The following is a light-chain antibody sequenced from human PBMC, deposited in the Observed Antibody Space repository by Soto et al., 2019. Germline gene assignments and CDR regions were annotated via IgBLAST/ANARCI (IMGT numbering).Light chain of an antibody. Sequence: EIVLTQSPATLSLSPGERATLSCGASQTVSSKYLAWYQQKPGLAPRLLIYGASSRASGIPDRFSGTGSGTDFTLTFSRLEPEDFAVYYCQQYGSSRTFGQGTKVDIK. CDR3: QQYGSSRT. CDR1: QTVSSKY. CDR2: GAS. V-gene: IGKV3D-20*01. J-gene: IGKJ1*01.